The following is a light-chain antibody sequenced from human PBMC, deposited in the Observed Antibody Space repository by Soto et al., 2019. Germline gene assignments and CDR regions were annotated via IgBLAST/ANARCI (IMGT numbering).Light chain of an antibody. J-gene: IGLJ3*02. CDR2: EVS. Sequence: QSVLTQPPSASGSPGQSVTISCTGTSSDVGGYNFVSWYQQQPGKAPKLLIYEVSKRPSGVPDRFSGSKSGYTASLTVSGLQAEDEADYYCSSYGGSNNLNWLFGGGTKSPS. CDR1: SSDVGGYNF. V-gene: IGLV2-8*01. CDR3: SSYGGSNNLNWL.